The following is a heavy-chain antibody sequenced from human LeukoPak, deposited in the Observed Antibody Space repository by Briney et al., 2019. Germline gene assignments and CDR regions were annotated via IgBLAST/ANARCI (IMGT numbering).Heavy chain of an antibody. V-gene: IGHV4-34*01. CDR2: INHSGST. D-gene: IGHD3-22*01. Sequence: SGTLSLTCAVYGGSFSGYYWSWIRQPPGKGLEWIGEINHSGSTNYNPSLKSRVTISVDTSKNQFSLKLSSVTAADTAVYYCARGPRRLYYYDSSGYSWGWSSRADPPPLKRHDAFDIWGQGTMVTVSS. CDR3: ARGPRRLYYYDSSGYSWGWSSRADPPPLKRHDAFDI. J-gene: IGHJ3*02. CDR1: GGSFSGYY.